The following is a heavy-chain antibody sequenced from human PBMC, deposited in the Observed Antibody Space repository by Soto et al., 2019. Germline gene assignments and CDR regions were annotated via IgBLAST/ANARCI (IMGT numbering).Heavy chain of an antibody. CDR1: GGSISSYY. CDR3: ARLAVGYDFWTSDYYYYCGMDV. J-gene: IGHJ6*02. D-gene: IGHD3-3*01. V-gene: IGHV4-59*01. CDR2: IYYSGST. Sequence: PSETLSLTCTVSGGSISSYYWSWIRQPPGKGLEWIGYIYYSGSTNYNPSLKSRVTISVDTSKNQFSLKLSSVTAADTAVYYCARLAVGYDFWTSDYYYYCGMDVWGQGTTVTVSS.